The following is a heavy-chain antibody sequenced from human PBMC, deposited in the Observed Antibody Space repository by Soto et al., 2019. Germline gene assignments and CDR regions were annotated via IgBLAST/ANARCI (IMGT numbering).Heavy chain of an antibody. V-gene: IGHV3-23*01. D-gene: IGHD2-15*01. Sequence: EVQLLESGGGLVQPGGSLRLSCAASGFTFSSYAMSWVRQAPGKGLEWVSAISGSGGSTYYADSVKGRFTISRDNSKNTACLRMNGLRADDTAVYYWAKDYRHIVVGGAAKGGVYFDYWGQGTLVTVSS. CDR1: GFTFSSYA. CDR3: AKDYRHIVVGGAAKGGVYFDY. CDR2: ISGSGGST. J-gene: IGHJ4*02.